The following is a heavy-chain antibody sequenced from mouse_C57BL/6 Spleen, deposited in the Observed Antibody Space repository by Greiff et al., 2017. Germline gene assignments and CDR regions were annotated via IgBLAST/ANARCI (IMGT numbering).Heavy chain of an antibody. D-gene: IGHD2-5*01. J-gene: IGHJ4*01. Sequence: EVQLQQSGPGLVKPSQSLSLTCSVTGYSITSGYYWNWIRQFPGNKLEWMGYISYDGSNNYNPSLKNRISITRDTSKNQFFLKLNSVTTEDTATYYCARDYSNYGGAMDYWGQGTSVTVSS. V-gene: IGHV3-6*01. CDR3: ARDYSNYGGAMDY. CDR2: ISYDGSN. CDR1: GYSITSGYY.